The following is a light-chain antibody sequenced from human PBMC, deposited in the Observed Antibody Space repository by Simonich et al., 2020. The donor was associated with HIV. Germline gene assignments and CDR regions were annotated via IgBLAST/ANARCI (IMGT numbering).Light chain of an antibody. CDR1: QGFSSW. CDR2: AAS. J-gene: IGKJ1*01. V-gene: IGKV1D-16*01. CDR3: QQYNSYPRT. Sequence: IQLTQSPSSLSASVGDRVTITCRASQGFSSWLAWYQQKPGKAPKLLIYAASSLQSGVPSRFSGSGSGTDFTLTISRLQPEDFATYYCQQYNSYPRTFGQGTKVEIK.